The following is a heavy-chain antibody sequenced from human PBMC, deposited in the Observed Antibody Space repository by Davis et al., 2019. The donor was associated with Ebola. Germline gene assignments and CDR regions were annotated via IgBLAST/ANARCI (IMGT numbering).Heavy chain of an antibody. V-gene: IGHV1-3*01. CDR3: ARDEDV. CDR2: INGGNGDT. CDR1: GYIFTRYS. J-gene: IGHJ6*02. Sequence: ASVKVSCKTSGYIFTRYSIHWVRQAPGEGLEWVGWINGGNGDTKCSQKFQGRVTFTRGASASTAYMELSSLRSEDTAMYYCARDEDVWGQGTTVTVSS.